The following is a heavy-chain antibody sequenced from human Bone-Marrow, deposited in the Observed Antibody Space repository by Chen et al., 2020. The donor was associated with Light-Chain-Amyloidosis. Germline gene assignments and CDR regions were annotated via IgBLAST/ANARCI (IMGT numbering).Heavy chain of an antibody. V-gene: IGHV3-33*01. D-gene: IGHD6-6*01. CDR1: GFTFSKYA. J-gene: IGHJ4*02. CDR2: SWKDGIS. Sequence: QVQLVESGGGVVQPGESLRLSCVASGFTFSKYAMHWVRQAPGKGLEWWAISWKDGISYHVEAVKRRFAFTGDNSKTTLNLQISRLSAEDTAEYYCAGDSIEGPTDFDHWGQGTLVTVSS. CDR3: AGDSIEGPTDFDH.